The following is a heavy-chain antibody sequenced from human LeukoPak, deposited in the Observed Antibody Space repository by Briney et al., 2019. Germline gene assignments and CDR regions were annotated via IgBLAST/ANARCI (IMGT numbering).Heavy chain of an antibody. Sequence: SETLSLTCTVSGGSLSSYYWSWIRQPPGKGLEWIGYIYYSGSTNYTPSLKSRITISVDTSRNQFSLKLSSVTAADTAVYYCARALGYYYDSSGYYSDPPDYWGQGTLVTVSS. CDR3: ARALGYYYDSSGYYSDPPDY. J-gene: IGHJ4*02. CDR1: GGSLSSYY. D-gene: IGHD3-22*01. CDR2: IYYSGST. V-gene: IGHV4-59*01.